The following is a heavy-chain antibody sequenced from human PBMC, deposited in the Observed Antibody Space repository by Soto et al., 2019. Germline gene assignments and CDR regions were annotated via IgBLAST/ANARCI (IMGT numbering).Heavy chain of an antibody. CDR1: GFTFSSYG. CDR3: ARDNRVDIVAAPYYYGMDV. Sequence: QVQLVESGGGVVQPGRSLRLSCGASGFTFSSYGMHWVRQAPGKGLEWVAVIWYDGSNKYYADSVKGRFTISRDNSKNTLYLQMNSLRAEDTAVYYCARDNRVDIVAAPYYYGMDVWGQGTTVTVSS. J-gene: IGHJ6*02. D-gene: IGHD5-12*01. CDR2: IWYDGSNK. V-gene: IGHV3-33*01.